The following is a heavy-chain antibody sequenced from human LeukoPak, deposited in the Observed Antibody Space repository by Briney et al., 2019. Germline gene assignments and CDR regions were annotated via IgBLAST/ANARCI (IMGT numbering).Heavy chain of an antibody. V-gene: IGHV3-69-1*02. CDR3: ARDADWAFDI. D-gene: IGHD2-21*01. CDR1: GFTFSAYP. CDR2: IRSDSST. J-gene: IGHJ3*02. Sequence: TGGSLRLSCASSGFTFSAYPMNWARQAPGKGLEWVSHIRSDSSTYYADSVRGRFTISRDNAKNSLYLQMNSLRAEDTAVYYCARDADWAFDIWGQGTLVTVSS.